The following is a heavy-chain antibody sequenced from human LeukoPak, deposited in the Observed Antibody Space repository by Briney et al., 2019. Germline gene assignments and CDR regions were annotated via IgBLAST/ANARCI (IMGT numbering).Heavy chain of an antibody. D-gene: IGHD3-22*01. CDR1: GFTFSSYS. CDR3: ARMGSSGLGGPRVMFDY. J-gene: IGHJ4*02. Sequence: PGGSLRLSCAASGFTFSSYSMNWVRQAPGKGLEWVSSISSSSSYIYYADSVKGRFTISRDNAKNSLYLQMNSLRAEDTAVYYCARMGSSGLGGPRVMFDYWGQGTLVTVSS. V-gene: IGHV3-21*01. CDR2: ISSSSSYI.